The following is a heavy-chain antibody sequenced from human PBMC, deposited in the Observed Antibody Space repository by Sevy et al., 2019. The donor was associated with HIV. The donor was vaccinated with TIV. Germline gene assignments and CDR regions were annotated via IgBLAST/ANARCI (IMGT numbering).Heavy chain of an antibody. Sequence: ASVKVSCKASGYTFTGYYMHWVRQAPGQGLEWMGGINPNSGGTNYAQKFQGRVTMTRDTSISTAYMELSRLRSDDTAVYYCARDLQWLRYYFDYWGQGTLVTVSS. CDR1: GYTFTGYY. D-gene: IGHD6-19*01. CDR2: INPNSGGT. CDR3: ARDLQWLRYYFDY. J-gene: IGHJ4*02. V-gene: IGHV1-2*02.